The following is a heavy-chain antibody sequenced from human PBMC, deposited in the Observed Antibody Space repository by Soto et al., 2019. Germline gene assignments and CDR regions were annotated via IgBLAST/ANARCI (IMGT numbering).Heavy chain of an antibody. CDR3: AKDPTSYDSSAQFDS. CDR2: ISGGGGST. CDR1: GFSFSIYA. V-gene: IGHV3-23*01. Sequence: EVQLLESGGRLVQPGGSLRLSCAASGFSFSIYAMNWVRQAPGKGLEWVSGISGGGGSTYYADSVKGRFTISRDNSKNTLYLQMNSLRVEDTAVYYCAKDPTSYDSSAQFDSWGQGTLVTVSP. J-gene: IGHJ4*02. D-gene: IGHD3-22*01.